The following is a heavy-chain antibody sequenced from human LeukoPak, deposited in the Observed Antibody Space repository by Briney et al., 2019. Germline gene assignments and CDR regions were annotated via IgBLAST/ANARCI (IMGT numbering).Heavy chain of an antibody. CDR2: SRNKAKSYTT. J-gene: IGHJ4*02. CDR3: VRVGYVAGSGYLDY. CDR1: GFTFSDHF. D-gene: IGHD6-19*01. Sequence: GGSLSLSCVVSGFTFSDHFLDWVRQAPGKGLEWVGRSRNKAKSYTTEYAASVKGRFTISRDDSKNSLYLQMNSLKTEDTAVYYCVRVGYVAGSGYLDYWGQGTLVTVSS. V-gene: IGHV3-72*01.